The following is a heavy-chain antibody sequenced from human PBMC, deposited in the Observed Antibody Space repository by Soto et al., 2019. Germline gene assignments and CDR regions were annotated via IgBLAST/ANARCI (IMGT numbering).Heavy chain of an antibody. V-gene: IGHV2-5*02. CDR1: GFSLSTSGVG. CDR3: AHRLGAHGPGSYFDY. Sequence: QITLKESGPTLVKPTQTLTLTCTFSGFSLSTSGVGVGWIRQPPGKALEWLALIYWDDDKRYSPSLKSRLTINKDTSKNQVVLTITTMDPVDTATYYCAHRLGAHGPGSYFDYWGQGTLVTVSS. J-gene: IGHJ4*02. CDR2: IYWDDDK. D-gene: IGHD3-10*01.